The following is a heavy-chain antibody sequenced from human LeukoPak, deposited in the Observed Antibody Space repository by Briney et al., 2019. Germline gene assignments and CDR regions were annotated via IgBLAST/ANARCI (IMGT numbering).Heavy chain of an antibody. CDR1: GFTFSGSG. CDR2: IWNDGSNE. Sequence: QPGRSLRLSCAASGFTFSGSGMHWVRQAPGKGLEWVAFIWNDGSNEYYVDSVKGRFTISRDNSKSTLYLQMNSLRDEDTAVYYCARDAKWVFGLWGQGTLVTVSS. D-gene: IGHD1-26*01. J-gene: IGHJ4*02. CDR3: ARDAKWVFGL. V-gene: IGHV3-33*01.